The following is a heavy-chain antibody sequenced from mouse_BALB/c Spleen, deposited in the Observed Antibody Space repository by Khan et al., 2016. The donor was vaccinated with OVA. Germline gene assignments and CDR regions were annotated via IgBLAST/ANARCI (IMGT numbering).Heavy chain of an antibody. CDR1: GYTFTSYW. CDR3: ARGYERFAY. Sequence: QVQLKESGAELAKPGASVKMSCKASGYTFTSYWMHWIKQRPGQGLEWIGYINPITVYTEYNQKFKDKATLTADKSSSTAYMQLSSLTSEDSAVYYCARGYERFAYWGQGTLVTVSA. J-gene: IGHJ3*01. CDR2: INPITVYT. D-gene: IGHD1-2*01. V-gene: IGHV1-7*01.